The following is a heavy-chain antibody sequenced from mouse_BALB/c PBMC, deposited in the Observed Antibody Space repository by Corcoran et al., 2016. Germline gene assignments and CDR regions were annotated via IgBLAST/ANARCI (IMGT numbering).Heavy chain of an antibody. D-gene: IGHD1-1*01. Sequence: QIQLVQSGPGLKKPGETITIFCKASGNSFTKHGMNWVKQAPGKDLKWMGWMNTKTGEPTYADDFKGRFAFSLETSASTAYLQINNLKNEDTATYFCTDGSYYLILDFWGQGTSVTVSS. CDR2: MNTKTGEP. V-gene: IGHV9-3-1*01. CDR1: GNSFTKHG. J-gene: IGHJ4*01. CDR3: TDGSYYLILDF.